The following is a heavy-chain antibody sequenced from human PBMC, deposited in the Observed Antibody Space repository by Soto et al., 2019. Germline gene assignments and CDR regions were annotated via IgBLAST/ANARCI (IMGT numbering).Heavy chain of an antibody. Sequence: PGESLKISCKGSGYSFTSYWIGWVRQMPGKGLEWMGIIYPGDSDTRYSPSFQGQVTISADKSISTAYLQWSSLKASDTAMYYCARLNSYGDYPYYYGMDVWGQGTTVTVSS. CDR3: ARLNSYGDYPYYYGMDV. CDR1: GYSFTSYW. V-gene: IGHV5-51*01. D-gene: IGHD4-17*01. CDR2: IYPGDSDT. J-gene: IGHJ6*02.